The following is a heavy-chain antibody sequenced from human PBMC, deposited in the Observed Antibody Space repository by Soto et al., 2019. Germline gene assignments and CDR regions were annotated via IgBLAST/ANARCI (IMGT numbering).Heavy chain of an antibody. CDR2: ISSSSSSI. J-gene: IGHJ6*02. CDR3: ARSHGSGKTDV. Sequence: EVQLVESGGGLVKPGGSLRLSCAASGFSFSSYSMNWVRQAPGKGLEWVSSISSSSSSIYYADSAKGRFTISRDNAKNSLYLQMNNLRVEDTAVYYCARSHGSGKTDVWGQGTTITVSS. V-gene: IGHV3-21*01. D-gene: IGHD3-10*01. CDR1: GFSFSSYS.